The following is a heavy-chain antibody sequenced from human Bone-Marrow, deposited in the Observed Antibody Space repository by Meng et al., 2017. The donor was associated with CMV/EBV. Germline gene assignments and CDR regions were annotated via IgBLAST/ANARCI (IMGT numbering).Heavy chain of an antibody. CDR3: VRGSRMDV. Sequence: GGSLRLSCAASGFTFSSYGMHWVRQAPGKGLEWVSYISSSSSTIYYADSVKGRFTISRDNAKNSLYLQMNSLRAEDTAVYYCVRGSRMDVWGQGTTVTVSS. V-gene: IGHV3-48*04. J-gene: IGHJ6*01. CDR2: ISSSSSTI. CDR1: GFTFSSYG.